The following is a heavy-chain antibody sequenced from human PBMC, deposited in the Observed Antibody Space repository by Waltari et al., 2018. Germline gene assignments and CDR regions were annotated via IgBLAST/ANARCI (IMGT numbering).Heavy chain of an antibody. J-gene: IGHJ4*02. CDR2: INYTGST. CDR1: GGSFSVYY. V-gene: IGHV4-34*01. CDR3: ARKGYTSSWYNY. Sequence: QVQLQQWGAGLLKPPEPLPLTCSVYGGSFSVYYWSWIRQPPGKGLEWIGEINYTGSTTYKPSLKSRVTISVDTSKNQFSLKLSSVTAADTAVYFCARKGYTSSWYNYWGQGTLVTVSS. D-gene: IGHD6-13*01.